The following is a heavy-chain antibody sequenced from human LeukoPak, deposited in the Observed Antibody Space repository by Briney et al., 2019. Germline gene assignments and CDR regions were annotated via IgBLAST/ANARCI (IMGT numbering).Heavy chain of an antibody. D-gene: IGHD3-16*01. CDR2: ISYDGSNK. CDR3: ARGYYDYVWGSYV. V-gene: IGHV3-30*04. CDR1: GFTFSSYA. J-gene: IGHJ4*02. Sequence: GGSLRLSCAASGFTFSSYAMHWVRLAPGKGLEWVAVISYDGSNKYYADSVKGRFTISRDNSKNTLYLQMNSLRAEDTAVYYCARGYYDYVWGSYVWGQGTLVTVSS.